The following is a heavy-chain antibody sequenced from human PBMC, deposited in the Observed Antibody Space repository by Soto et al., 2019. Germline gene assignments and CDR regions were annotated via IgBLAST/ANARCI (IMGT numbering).Heavy chain of an antibody. CDR3: ARQGSGWYEVDY. Sequence: SETLSLTCTVSGGSISSYYWSWIRQPPGKGLEWIGYIYYSGSTNYNPSLKSRVTISVDTSKNQFSLKLSSVTAADTAVYYCARQGSGWYEVDYWGQGTLVTVSS. CDR2: IYYSGST. D-gene: IGHD6-19*01. J-gene: IGHJ4*02. V-gene: IGHV4-59*08. CDR1: GGSISSYY.